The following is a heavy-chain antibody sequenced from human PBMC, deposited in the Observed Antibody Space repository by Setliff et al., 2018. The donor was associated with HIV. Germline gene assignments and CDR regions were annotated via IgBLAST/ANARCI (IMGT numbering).Heavy chain of an antibody. CDR3: ARRDGYSYGFYFDY. CDR2: IYYSGST. Sequence: LPSPVSGGSISSSTYYWGWIRQPPGKGLEWIGTIYYSGSTYYNPSLKSRLTIPVDTSKNQFSLKLSSVTAADTTVYYCARRDGYSYGFYFDYWGQGTLVTVSS. CDR1: GGSISSSTYY. D-gene: IGHD5-18*01. J-gene: IGHJ4*02. V-gene: IGHV4-39*01.